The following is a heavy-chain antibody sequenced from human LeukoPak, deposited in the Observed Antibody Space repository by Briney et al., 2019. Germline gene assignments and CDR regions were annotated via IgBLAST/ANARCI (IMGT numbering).Heavy chain of an antibody. CDR2: ISSSSSRYI. CDR1: GFTFSSYS. CDR3: ARDRANFDY. V-gene: IGHV3-21*01. D-gene: IGHD3-10*01. J-gene: IGHJ4*02. Sequence: GGSLRLSCAASGFTFSSYSMNWVRQAPGKGLEWVSSISSSSSRYIYYADSVKGRFTISRDNAKNSLYLQMNSLRAEDTAVYYCARDRANFDYWGQGTLVTVSS.